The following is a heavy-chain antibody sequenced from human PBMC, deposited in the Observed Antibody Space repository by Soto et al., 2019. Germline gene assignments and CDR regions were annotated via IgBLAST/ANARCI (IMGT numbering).Heavy chain of an antibody. CDR2: IDDSGKV. CDR1: GGSISGSPYH. CDR3: AIPPPIEVAGPDY. Sequence: SETLSLTCSVSGGSISGSPYHWGWIRQPPGKGLEWIGSIDDSGKVYYNPSLTGRATLFVDTSRNRFSLNLDSVTAADTAVYYCAIPPPIEVAGPDYWGQGTLVTVPQ. D-gene: IGHD6-19*01. J-gene: IGHJ4*02. V-gene: IGHV4-39*02.